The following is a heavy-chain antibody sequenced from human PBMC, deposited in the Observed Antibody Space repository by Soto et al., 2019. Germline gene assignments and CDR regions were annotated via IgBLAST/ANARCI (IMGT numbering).Heavy chain of an antibody. CDR2: IYPGDSRT. V-gene: IGHV5-51*01. CDR3: ATRRFSSREFNP. J-gene: IGHJ5*02. CDR1: GYIFTNYW. Sequence: LKISCKGSGYIFTNYWIGWVRQMPGKGLEWMGVIYPGDSRTRYSPPFQSQATISADRSINTAYLQWNSLRASDTALYYRATRRFSSREFNPWGQGTLVTVSS. D-gene: IGHD3-16*01.